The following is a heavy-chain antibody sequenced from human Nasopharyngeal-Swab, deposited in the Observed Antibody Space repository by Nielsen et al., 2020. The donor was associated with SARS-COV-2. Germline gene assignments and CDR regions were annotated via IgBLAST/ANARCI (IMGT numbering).Heavy chain of an antibody. D-gene: IGHD6-19*01. J-gene: IGHJ6*02. CDR2: IIPIFGTA. V-gene: IGHV1-69*13. Sequence: SVKVSCKASGGTFSSYAISWVRQAPGQGLEWMGGIIPIFGTANYAQKFQGRVTITADESTSTAYMELSSLRSEDTAVYYCARDAELAVAGAYYYYGMDVWGQGTTVTVSS. CDR1: GGTFSSYA. CDR3: ARDAELAVAGAYYYYGMDV.